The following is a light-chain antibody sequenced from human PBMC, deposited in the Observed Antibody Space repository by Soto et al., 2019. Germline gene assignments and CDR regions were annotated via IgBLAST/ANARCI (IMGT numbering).Light chain of an antibody. CDR1: QGISNY. CDR3: QQYGRSPT. V-gene: IGKV1-27*01. CDR2: AAS. J-gene: IGKJ5*01. Sequence: DIQITQSPSTLSASVGDRVTITCRASQGISNYLAWYQQKPGKVPKLLIYAASTLQSGVPSRFSGSGSGTDFTLTISRLEPEDFAVYYCQQYGRSPTFGQGTRLEIK.